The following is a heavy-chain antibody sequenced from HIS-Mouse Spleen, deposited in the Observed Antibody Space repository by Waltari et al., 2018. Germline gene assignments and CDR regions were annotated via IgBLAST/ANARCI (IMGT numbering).Heavy chain of an antibody. Sequence: QLQLQESGPGLVKPSETLSLTCTVSGGSISSSSYSWGWIGQPPGKGLEWVGGIYYSGSTYYNPSLKSRVTISVDTSKNQFSLKLSSVTAADTAVYYCARDGYSGYGHDAFDIWGQGTMVTVSS. V-gene: IGHV4-39*07. CDR3: ARDGYSGYGHDAFDI. J-gene: IGHJ3*02. CDR2: IYYSGST. D-gene: IGHD5-12*01. CDR1: GGSISSSSYS.